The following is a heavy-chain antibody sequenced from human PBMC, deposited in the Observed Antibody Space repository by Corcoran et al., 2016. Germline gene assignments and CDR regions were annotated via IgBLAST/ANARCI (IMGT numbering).Heavy chain of an antibody. J-gene: IGHJ4*02. D-gene: IGHD1-26*01. Sequence: EVQLGESGGGLVESGRSLRLSCTASGFTFGDYAMTWFRQAPGKGLEWVGFIRSKDYAGTTEYAASVKGRFTIARDDSKSIAYLQMNSLQTEDTAVYYCTRGRVGATEYWGQGTLVTVSS. CDR2: IRSKDYAGTT. CDR1: GFTFGDYA. V-gene: IGHV3-49*03. CDR3: TRGRVGATEY.